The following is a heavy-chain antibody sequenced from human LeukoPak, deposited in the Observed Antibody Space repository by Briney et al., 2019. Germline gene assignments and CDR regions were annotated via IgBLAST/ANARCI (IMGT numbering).Heavy chain of an antibody. J-gene: IGHJ4*02. CDR2: IWADGSEQ. D-gene: IGHD3-10*01. CDR1: GFPFSVFG. V-gene: IGHV3-33*01. CDR3: VRDLGVGNYGDY. Sequence: GTSLILSRAASGFPFSVFGMHWVRQAPGKGLEWVAVIWADGSEQYYADSVKGRFTFSRDNSKKMLYLQMNSLRAEDTAVYYCVRDLGVGNYGDYWGQGTLVTVSS.